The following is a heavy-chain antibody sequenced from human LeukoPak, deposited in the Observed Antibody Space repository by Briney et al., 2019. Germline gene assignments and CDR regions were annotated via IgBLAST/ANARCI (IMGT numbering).Heavy chain of an antibody. CDR2: ISYVGSNE. V-gene: IGHV3-30-3*01. D-gene: IGHD5-12*01. J-gene: IGHJ4*02. Sequence: GGSLRLSCAASGFTFSSYAMHWVRQAPGKGLEWVATISYVGSNEYYADSVKGRFTLSRDNSKNTLYLQMNSLRAEDTAVYYCARGRHIVATSGYFDYWGQGTLVTVSS. CDR1: GFTFSSYA. CDR3: ARGRHIVATSGYFDY.